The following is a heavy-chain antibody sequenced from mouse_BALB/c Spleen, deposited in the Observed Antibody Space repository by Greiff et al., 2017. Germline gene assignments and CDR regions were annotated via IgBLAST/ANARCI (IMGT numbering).Heavy chain of an antibody. J-gene: IGHJ4*01. Sequence: EVKLVESGGGLVQPGGSLKLSCAASGFTFSSYGMSWVRQTPDKRLELVATINSNGGSTYYPDSVKGRFTISRDNAKNTLYLQMSSLKSEDTAMYYCARGMYGPYAMDYWGQGTSVTVSS. CDR1: GFTFSSYG. CDR3: ARGMYGPYAMDY. V-gene: IGHV5-6-3*01. CDR2: INSNGGST. D-gene: IGHD2-10*02.